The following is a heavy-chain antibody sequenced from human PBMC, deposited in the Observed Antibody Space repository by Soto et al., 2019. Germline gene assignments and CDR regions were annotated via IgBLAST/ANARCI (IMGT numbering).Heavy chain of an antibody. CDR2: INTDGSTT. Sequence: EVQLVESGGVSVQPGGSLRLSCTASGFTLRNYWMHWVRQAPGKGLVWVSRINTDGSTTTYADSVKGRFTISRDNAKNTVYLQMNSLRDEDTAVYYCVRIRRGDGYTCGYWGQGTLVTVSS. J-gene: IGHJ4*02. V-gene: IGHV3-74*01. D-gene: IGHD5-12*01. CDR3: VRIRRGDGYTCGY. CDR1: GFTLRNYW.